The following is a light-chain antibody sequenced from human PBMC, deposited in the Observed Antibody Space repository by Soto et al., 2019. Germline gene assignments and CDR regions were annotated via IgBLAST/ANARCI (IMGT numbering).Light chain of an antibody. CDR1: SSDVGGYNY. CDR2: DVS. Sequence: QSALTQPASVSGSLGQLITISCTGTSSDVGGYNYVSWYQQHPGKAPKLMIYDVSNRPSGVSNRFSGSKSGNTASLTISGLQAEDEADYYCSSYTSSSTPYVFGTGTKVTVL. J-gene: IGLJ1*01. V-gene: IGLV2-14*01. CDR3: SSYTSSSTPYV.